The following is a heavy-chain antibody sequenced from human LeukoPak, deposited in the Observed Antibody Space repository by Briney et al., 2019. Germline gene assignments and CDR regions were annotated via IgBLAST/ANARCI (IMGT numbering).Heavy chain of an antibody. CDR1: GGSISTYY. D-gene: IGHD5-24*01. CDR3: AIGTWLQLPRL. J-gene: IGHJ4*02. V-gene: IGHV4-59*01. Sequence: SETLSLTCTVSGGSISTYYWSWIRQPPGKGLEWIGYIHYSGSTDYNPSLKSRVTISVDTSKNQFSLKLSSVTAADTAGYYCAIGTWLQLPRLWGQGTLVTVSS. CDR2: IHYSGST.